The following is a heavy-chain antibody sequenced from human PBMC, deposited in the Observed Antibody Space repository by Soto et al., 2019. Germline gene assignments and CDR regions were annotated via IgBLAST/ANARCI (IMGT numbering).Heavy chain of an antibody. CDR1: GFTFSDYY. V-gene: IGHV3-11*01. Sequence: PGGSLTLSCAASGFTFSDYYMSWIRQAPGKGLEWVSYISSSGSTIYYSDSVKRRFTISRDNAKNSLYLQMNSLRAEDTAVYYCANPGDGGNSFFYYGMDVWGQGTTVTVSS. CDR3: ANPGDGGNSFFYYGMDV. D-gene: IGHD2-21*02. CDR2: ISSSGSTI. J-gene: IGHJ6*02.